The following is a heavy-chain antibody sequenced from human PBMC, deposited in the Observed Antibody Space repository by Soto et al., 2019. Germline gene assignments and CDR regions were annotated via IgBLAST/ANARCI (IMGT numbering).Heavy chain of an antibody. CDR2: FDPEDGKT. Sequence: ASVKVSCKVSGYTVNELSIHWVRQAPGKGLEWLGGFDPEDGKTIYAQTLQGRLAMTEDTSADTAYMELSSLRSEDTAVYFCAALHETHSYDIDGYSYDTLDIWGQGTMVTVSS. V-gene: IGHV1-24*01. D-gene: IGHD3-22*01. CDR1: GYTVNELS. CDR3: AALHETHSYDIDGYSYDTLDI. J-gene: IGHJ3*02.